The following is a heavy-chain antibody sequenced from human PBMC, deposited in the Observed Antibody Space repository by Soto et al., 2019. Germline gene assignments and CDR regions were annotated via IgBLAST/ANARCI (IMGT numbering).Heavy chain of an antibody. D-gene: IGHD5-18*01. CDR1: GFTFSSYN. CDR2: ITSGSETT. V-gene: IGHV3-48*02. J-gene: IGHJ4*02. Sequence: GGSLRLSCGASGFTFSSYNMNWVRQAPGKGLEWIAFITSGSETTHYADSMQGRFTISRDNAKSSLFLQMDSLRDEDTALYFCARERPGIPFDYWGQGTLVTVSS. CDR3: ARERPGIPFDY.